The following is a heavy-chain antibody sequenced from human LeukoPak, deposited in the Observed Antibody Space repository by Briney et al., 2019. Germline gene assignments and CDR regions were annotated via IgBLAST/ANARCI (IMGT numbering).Heavy chain of an antibody. CDR2: ISYDGSNK. J-gene: IGHJ4*02. CDR1: GFTFSSYA. CDR3: AKGSRDSRPYYFDY. D-gene: IGHD5-24*01. Sequence: GGSLRLSCAASGFTFSSYAMHCVRQAPGKGLEWVAVISYDGSNKYYADSVKGRFTISRDHSKNTLFLQMNSLRVEDTAIYYCAKGSRDSRPYYFDYWGQGTLLTVSS. V-gene: IGHV3-30*04.